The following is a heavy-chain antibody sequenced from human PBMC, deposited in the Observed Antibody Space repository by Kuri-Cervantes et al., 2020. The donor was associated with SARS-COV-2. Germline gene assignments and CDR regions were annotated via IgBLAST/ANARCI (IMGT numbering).Heavy chain of an antibody. CDR1: GFTFNDYY. CDR2: ISSSSSYI. CDR3: ARGSVFPLAVAGTVDY. V-gene: IGHV3-11*06. J-gene: IGHJ4*02. Sequence: GESLKISCAASGFTFNDYYMSWIRQAPGKGLEWVSSISSSSSYIYYADSVKGRFTISRDNAKNSLYLQMNSLRAEDTAVYYCARGSVFPLAVAGTVDYWGQGTLVTVSS. D-gene: IGHD6-19*01.